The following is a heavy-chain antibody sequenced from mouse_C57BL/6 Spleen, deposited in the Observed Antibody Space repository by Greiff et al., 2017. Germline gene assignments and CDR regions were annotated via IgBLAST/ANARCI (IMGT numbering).Heavy chain of an antibody. CDR1: GYTFTSYW. CDR3: ARKGYLFDY. D-gene: IGHD5-1-1*01. CDR2: IYPSDSET. J-gene: IGHJ2*01. V-gene: IGHV1-61*01. Sequence: QVQLQQPGAELVRPGSSVKLSCKASGYTFTSYWMDWVKQRPGQGLEWIGNIYPSDSETHYNQKFKDKATVTVDKSSSTAYMQLSSLTSEDSAVYYCARKGYLFDYWGHGTTLTVSS.